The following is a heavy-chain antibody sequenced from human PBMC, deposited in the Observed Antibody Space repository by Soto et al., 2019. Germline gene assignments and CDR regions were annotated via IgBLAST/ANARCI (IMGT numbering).Heavy chain of an antibody. V-gene: IGHV4-59*01. CDR2: MYNTGST. Sequence: QVQLQESGPGRVKPSETLSLTCTVSGGSISRNYWSWFRQPPGKGLGWIGYMYNTGSTVYNPPFKSRVTISVDTSKNQFSLKLNSVTAADTAVYYCARDLWGYCGTDCYPLDVWGQGTTVTVSS. J-gene: IGHJ6*02. D-gene: IGHD2-21*02. CDR1: GGSISRNY. CDR3: ARDLWGYCGTDCYPLDV.